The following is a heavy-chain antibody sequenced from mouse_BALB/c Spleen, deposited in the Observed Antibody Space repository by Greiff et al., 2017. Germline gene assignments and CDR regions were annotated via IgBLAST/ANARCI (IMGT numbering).Heavy chain of an antibody. V-gene: IGHV5-6-5*01. D-gene: IGHD4-1*01. CDR1: GFTFSSYA. Sequence: DVKLVESGGGLVKPGGSLKLSCAASGFTFSSYAMSWVRQTPEKRLEWVASISSGGSTYYPDSVKGRFTISRDNARNILYLQMSSLRSEDTAMYYCAREDPELGRGAMDYWGQGTSVTVSS. CDR3: AREDPELGRGAMDY. J-gene: IGHJ4*01. CDR2: ISSGGST.